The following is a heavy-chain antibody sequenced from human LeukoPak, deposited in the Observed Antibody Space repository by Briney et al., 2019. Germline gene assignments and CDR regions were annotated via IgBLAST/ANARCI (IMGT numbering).Heavy chain of an antibody. V-gene: IGHV1-3*01. CDR2: INAGNGNT. J-gene: IGHJ4*02. D-gene: IGHD2-2*01. CDR3: ARADIVVVPAPGDY. CDR1: XXTXTSYA. Sequence: CKAXXXTXTSYAMHWVRQAPGQRLEWMGWINAGNGNTKYSQKFQGRVTITRDTSASTAYMELSSLRSEDTAVYYCARADIVVVPAPGDYWGQGTLVTVSS.